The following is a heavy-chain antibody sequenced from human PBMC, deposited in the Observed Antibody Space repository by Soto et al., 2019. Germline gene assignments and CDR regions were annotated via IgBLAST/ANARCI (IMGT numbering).Heavy chain of an antibody. J-gene: IGHJ4*02. CDR2: IYHSETT. CDR3: ARGYQRLHRFDY. D-gene: IGHD2-2*01. CDR1: GGSISSIGYS. V-gene: IGHV4-30-2*01. Sequence: SETLSLTCAVSGGSISSIGYSWIWIRQPPGKGLEWVGYIYHSETTYYNPSLKSRVTISVDKSRTQFSLRLSSVTAADTAVYYCARGYQRLHRFDYWGQGTLVTVSS.